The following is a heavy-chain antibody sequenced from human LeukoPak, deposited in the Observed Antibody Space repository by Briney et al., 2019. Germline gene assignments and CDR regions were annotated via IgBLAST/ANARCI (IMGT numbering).Heavy chain of an antibody. V-gene: IGHV7-4-1*02. CDR3: ARKKSYLYYYYYMDV. J-gene: IGHJ6*03. CDR1: GYTFTSYA. Sequence: ASVKVSCKASGYTFTSYAMNWVRRAPGQGLEWMGWINTNTGNPTYAQGLTGRFVFSLDTSVSTAYLQISSLKAEDTAVYYCARKKSYLYYYYYMDVWGKGTTVTVSS. CDR2: INTNTGNP. D-gene: IGHD2-21*01.